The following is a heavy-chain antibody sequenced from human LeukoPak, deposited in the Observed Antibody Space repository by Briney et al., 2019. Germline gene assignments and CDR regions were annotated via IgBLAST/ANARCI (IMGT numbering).Heavy chain of an antibody. CDR2: IYHSGST. CDR1: GGSISSSNW. Sequence: PSGTLSLTCAVSGGSISSSNWWSWVRQPPGKGLEWIGEIYHSGSTNYNPSRKSRVTISVDKSKNQFSLKLSSVTAADTAVYYCARDYQGGYGDKTVDYWGQGTLVTVSS. V-gene: IGHV4-4*02. CDR3: ARDYQGGYGDKTVDY. J-gene: IGHJ4*02. D-gene: IGHD5-18*01.